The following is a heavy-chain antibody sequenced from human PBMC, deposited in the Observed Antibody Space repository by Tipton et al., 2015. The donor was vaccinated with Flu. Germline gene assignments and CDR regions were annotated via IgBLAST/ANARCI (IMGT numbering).Heavy chain of an antibody. V-gene: IGHV3-11*04. CDR2: ISTGSSTI. Sequence: SLRLSCAASGFTFSDYYMSWIRQAPGKGLEWVSYISTGSSTIYYADSVKGRFTISRDNADNSLYLQMNSLRAEDTAVYYCARPRPGYVFDSWGQGTLVTVSS. CDR1: GFTFSDYY. D-gene: IGHD1-1*01. CDR3: ARPRPGYVFDS. J-gene: IGHJ4*02.